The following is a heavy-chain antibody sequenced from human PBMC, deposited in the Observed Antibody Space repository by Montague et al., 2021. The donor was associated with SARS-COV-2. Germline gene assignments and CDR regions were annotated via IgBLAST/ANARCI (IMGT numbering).Heavy chain of an antibody. D-gene: IGHD6-25*01. J-gene: IGHJ4*02. CDR3: ARRGGDSGFDY. CDR2: IISKDGIT. Sequence: SLRLSCAASGFTFSNYGMSWVRQVPGKGLAWVSHIISKDGITYCSDSVKGRFSISRDNSKNTLYLQMNSLRVEDTAVYYCARRGGDSGFDYWGQGTLVTVSS. V-gene: IGHV3-23*01. CDR1: GFTFSNYG.